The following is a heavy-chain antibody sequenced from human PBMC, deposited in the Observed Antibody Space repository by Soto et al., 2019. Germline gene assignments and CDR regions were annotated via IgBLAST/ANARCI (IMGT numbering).Heavy chain of an antibody. CDR3: ARASRITIIVVVPDAFDI. CDR1: GFTFSSYA. Sequence: GGSLRLSCAASGFTFSSYAMHWVRQAPGKGLEWVAVISYDGSSKYYADSVKGRFTISRDNSKNTLYLQMNSLRAEDTAVYYCARASRITIIVVVPDAFDIGGQWPMASVSS. J-gene: IGHJ3*02. CDR2: ISYDGSSK. D-gene: IGHD3-22*01. V-gene: IGHV3-30-3*01.